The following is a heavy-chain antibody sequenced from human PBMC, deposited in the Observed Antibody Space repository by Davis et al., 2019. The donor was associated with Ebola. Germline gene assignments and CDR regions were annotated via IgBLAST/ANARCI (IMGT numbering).Heavy chain of an antibody. V-gene: IGHV3-21*01. CDR1: GFTVSSNY. J-gene: IGHJ4*02. CDR2: ISSSSSYI. Sequence: SPMTYCAAPGFTVSSNYMSWVRQPPGKGLEWVSSISSSSSYIYYADSVKGRFTISRDNAKNSLYLQMNSLRAEDTAVYYCARYYRAVAGHFDYWGQGTLVTVSS. D-gene: IGHD6-19*01. CDR3: ARYYRAVAGHFDY.